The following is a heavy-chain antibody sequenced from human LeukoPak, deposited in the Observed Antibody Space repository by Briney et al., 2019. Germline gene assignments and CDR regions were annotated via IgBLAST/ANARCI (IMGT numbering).Heavy chain of an antibody. CDR2: IKSKTDGGTT. J-gene: IGHJ4*02. Sequence: GGSLRLSCAASGFTFSNAWMSWVRQAPGKGLEWVGRIKSKTDGGTTDYAAPVKGRFTISRDDSKNTLYLQMNSLKTEDTAVYDRTTGNWNDELDYWGQGTLVTVSS. V-gene: IGHV3-15*01. D-gene: IGHD1-1*01. CDR1: GFTFSNAW. CDR3: TTGNWNDELDY.